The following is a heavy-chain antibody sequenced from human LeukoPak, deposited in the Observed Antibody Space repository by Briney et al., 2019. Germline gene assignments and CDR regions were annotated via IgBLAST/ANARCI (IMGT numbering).Heavy chain of an antibody. V-gene: IGHV3-7*01. D-gene: IGHD5-24*01. Sequence: GGSLRLSCPASGFIFSSYWMSWVRQAPGKGLEWVANIKQDGSEKYYVDSVKGRFTISRDNAKNSLYLQMNSLRAEDTTVYYCARDWEMATISSPFDYWGQGTLVTVSS. J-gene: IGHJ4*02. CDR2: IKQDGSEK. CDR1: GFIFSSYW. CDR3: ARDWEMATISSPFDY.